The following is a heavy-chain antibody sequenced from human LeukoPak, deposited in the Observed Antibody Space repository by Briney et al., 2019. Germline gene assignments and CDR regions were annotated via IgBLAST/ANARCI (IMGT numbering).Heavy chain of an antibody. CDR3: ARYYYDSSGYIETRHPLDY. D-gene: IGHD3-22*01. J-gene: IGHJ4*02. CDR2: IKQDGSEK. Sequence: ETLSLTCAVYGGSFSGYYWSWIRQPPGKGLEWVANIKQDGSEKYYVDSVKGRFTISRDNAKNSLYLQMNSLRAEDTAVYYCARYYYDSSGYIETRHPLDYWGQGTLVTVSS. V-gene: IGHV3-7*01. CDR1: GGSFSGYY.